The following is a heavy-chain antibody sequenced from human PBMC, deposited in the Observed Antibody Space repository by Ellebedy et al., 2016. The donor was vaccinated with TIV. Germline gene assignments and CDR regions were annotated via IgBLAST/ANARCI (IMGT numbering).Heavy chain of an antibody. CDR2: IYQDGSDQ. Sequence: GESLKISCAASGFSFRSYWMSWVRQAPGKGLEWVANIYQDGSDQYYVDSVKGRFTISRDNANNSLFLQMNSLRAEDTAVYYCARRGSYGDYAVQVNSWFDPWGRGTLVTVSS. V-gene: IGHV3-7*01. D-gene: IGHD4-17*01. CDR1: GFSFRSYW. CDR3: ARRGSYGDYAVQVNSWFDP. J-gene: IGHJ5*02.